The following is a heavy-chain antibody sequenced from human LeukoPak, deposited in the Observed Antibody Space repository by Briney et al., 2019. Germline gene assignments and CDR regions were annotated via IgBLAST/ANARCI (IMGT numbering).Heavy chain of an antibody. V-gene: IGHV3-23*01. Sequence: GGSLRLSCAASGFTFSIYAMRWVRQAPGKGLEWVSAVSGNGGSTYYADSVKGRFTISRDNSKNTLHLKMNSLRAEDTAVYYCEKFYDDYPRNYYFDNWGQGTLVTVSS. CDR3: EKFYDDYPRNYYFDN. D-gene: IGHD4-17*01. CDR2: VSGNGGST. J-gene: IGHJ4*02. CDR1: GFTFSIYA.